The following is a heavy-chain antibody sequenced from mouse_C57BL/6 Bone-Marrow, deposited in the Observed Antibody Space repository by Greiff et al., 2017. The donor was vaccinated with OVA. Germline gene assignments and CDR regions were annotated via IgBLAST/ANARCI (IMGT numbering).Heavy chain of an antibody. V-gene: IGHV1-59*01. J-gene: IGHJ4*01. Sequence: QVQLQQPGAELVRPGTSVKLSCKASGYTFTSYWMHWVKQRPGQGLEWIGVIDPSDSYTNYNQKFKGKATLTVDTSSSTAYMQLSSLTSEDSAVYYCARSSYYSNLYAMDYWGQGTSDTVSS. CDR3: ARSSYYSNLYAMDY. D-gene: IGHD2-5*01. CDR1: GYTFTSYW. CDR2: IDPSDSYT.